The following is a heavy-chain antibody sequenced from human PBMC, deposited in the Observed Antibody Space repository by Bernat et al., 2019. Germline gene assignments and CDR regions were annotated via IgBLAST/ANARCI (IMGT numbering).Heavy chain of an antibody. CDR3: ARTVDIVATMGFDH. CDR2: ISYDGSNK. J-gene: IGHJ5*02. D-gene: IGHD5-12*01. CDR1: GFTFSSYA. Sequence: QVQLVESGGGVVQPGRSLRLSCAASGFTFSSYAMHWVRQAPGKGLEWVAVISYDGSNKYYADSVKGRFTISRDNSKNTLYLQMNSLRAEDTAVYYCARTVDIVATMGFDHWGQGTLVTVSS. V-gene: IGHV3-30*01.